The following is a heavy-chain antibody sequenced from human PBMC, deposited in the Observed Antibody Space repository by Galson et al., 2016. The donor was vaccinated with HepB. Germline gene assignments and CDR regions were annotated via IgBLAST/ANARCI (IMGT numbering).Heavy chain of an antibody. J-gene: IGHJ3*02. CDR2: IGSGGFQ. Sequence: SLRLSCAASGFVFNNYPMTWVRQAPGKGLEWVSTIGSGGFQHYAGSVKGRFTVSRDNSRNTLYLQMDSLTADDTALYFCAREGYSSGHCGAFDIWGRGTVVAVSS. CDR1: GFVFNNYP. CDR3: AREGYSSGHCGAFDI. D-gene: IGHD6-19*01. V-gene: IGHV3-23*01.